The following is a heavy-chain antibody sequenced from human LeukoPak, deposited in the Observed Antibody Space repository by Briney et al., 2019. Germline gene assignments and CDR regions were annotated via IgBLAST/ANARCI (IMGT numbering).Heavy chain of an antibody. V-gene: IGHV4-61*01. D-gene: IGHD2-15*01. CDR1: GGSISSSSYY. CDR2: IYYSGST. Sequence: SETLSLTCTVSGGSISSSSYYWSWIRQPPGKGLEWIGYIYYSGSTNYNPSLKSRVTISVDTSKNQFSLKLSSVTAADTAVYYCARDCSGGSCYSEWGQGTLVTVSS. J-gene: IGHJ4*02. CDR3: ARDCSGGSCYSE.